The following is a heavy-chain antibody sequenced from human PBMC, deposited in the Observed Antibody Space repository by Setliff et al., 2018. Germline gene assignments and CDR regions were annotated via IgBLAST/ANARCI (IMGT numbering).Heavy chain of an antibody. J-gene: IGHJ4*02. D-gene: IGHD2-15*01. CDR1: GFTFNDYY. CDR3: ARLSYRWSQYYYFDY. Sequence: GGSLRLSCAASGFTFNDYYMSWIRQAPGKGLDWVPYISTSGSIIYYADSVKGRFTISRDNAKNSLYLQMDSLRTEDTAVYYCARLSYRWSQYYYFDYWGQGTLVTVSS. CDR2: ISTSGSII. V-gene: IGHV3-11*01.